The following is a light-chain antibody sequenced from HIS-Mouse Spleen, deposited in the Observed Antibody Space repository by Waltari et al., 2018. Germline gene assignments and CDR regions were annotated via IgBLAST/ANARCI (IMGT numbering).Light chain of an antibody. CDR1: SSDFGSYNL. CDR3: CSYAGSYTWV. V-gene: IGLV2-23*01. J-gene: IGLJ3*02. Sequence: QSALTQPASVSGSPGQSITISCTGTSSDFGSYNLVSWYQQHPGKAPKLMIYEGSKRPSGVSNRFSGSKSGNTASLTISGLQAEDEADYYCCSYAGSYTWVFGGGTKLTVL. CDR2: EGS.